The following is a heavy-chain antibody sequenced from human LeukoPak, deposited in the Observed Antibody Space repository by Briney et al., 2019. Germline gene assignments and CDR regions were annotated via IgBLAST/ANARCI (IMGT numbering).Heavy chain of an antibody. CDR3: ARDYYDSSGYAHDY. D-gene: IGHD3-22*01. V-gene: IGHV3-23*01. CDR2: ISGSGGST. CDR1: GFTFSSYA. Sequence: PGGSLRLSCAASGFTFSSYAMSWVRQAPGKGLEWVSAISGSGGSTYYADSVKGRFTISRDNSKNTLCLQMNSLRAEDTAVYYCARDYYDSSGYAHDYWGQGTLVTVSS. J-gene: IGHJ4*02.